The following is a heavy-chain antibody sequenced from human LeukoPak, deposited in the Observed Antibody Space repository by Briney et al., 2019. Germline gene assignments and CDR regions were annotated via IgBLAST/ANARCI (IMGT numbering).Heavy chain of an antibody. CDR1: GFTFSSYA. Sequence: PGGSLRLSCAASGFTFSSYAMHWVRQAPGKGLEWVAVISYDGSNKYYADSVKGRFTISRDNSKNTLYLQMNSLRAEDTAVYYCARSLKQWLVVGWFDPWGQGNLVTVSS. D-gene: IGHD6-19*01. CDR2: ISYDGSNK. CDR3: ARSLKQWLVVGWFDP. V-gene: IGHV3-30-3*01. J-gene: IGHJ5*02.